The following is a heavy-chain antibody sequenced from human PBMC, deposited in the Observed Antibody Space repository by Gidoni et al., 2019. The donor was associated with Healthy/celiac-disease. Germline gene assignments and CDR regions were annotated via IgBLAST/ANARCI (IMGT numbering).Heavy chain of an antibody. Sequence: QVQMVESGGGVVQPGRSLRLAWAASGFTVSGYAMHWVRQAPGKGLEWVAVISYDGSNKYYADSVKGRFTISRDNSKNTLYLQMNSLRAEDTAVYHCARDVEWESGAGEHYFDYWGQGTLVTVSS. V-gene: IGHV3-30-3*01. CDR1: GFTVSGYA. CDR3: ARDVEWESGAGEHYFDY. D-gene: IGHD1-26*01. CDR2: ISYDGSNK. J-gene: IGHJ4*02.